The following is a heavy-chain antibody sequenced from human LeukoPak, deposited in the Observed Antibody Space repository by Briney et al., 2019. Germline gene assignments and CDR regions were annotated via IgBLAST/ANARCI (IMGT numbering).Heavy chain of an antibody. CDR1: GFTFSTYS. D-gene: IGHD3-22*01. CDR2: ISSSRSYI. V-gene: IGHV3-21*01. J-gene: IGHJ4*02. CDR3: ARDLRNYYDTSGYYPNTFDD. Sequence: PGGSLRLSRAASGFTFSTYSMNWVRQAPGKGLEWVSSISSSRSYIYYADSVKGRFTIARDNAKNSLYLQMNSLRAEDTAVYYCARDLRNYYDTSGYYPNTFDDWGQGTLVTVSS.